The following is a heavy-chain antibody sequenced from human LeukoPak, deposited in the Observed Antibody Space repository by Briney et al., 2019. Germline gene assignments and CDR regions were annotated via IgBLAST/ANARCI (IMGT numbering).Heavy chain of an antibody. V-gene: IGHV3-20*01. CDR3: ARGVVVTVNGPFDY. D-gene: IGHD2-21*02. Sequence: GGSLRLSCAASGFTFDDFGMSWVRQAPGKGLEWVSGINWNGGSTGYADSVKGRFTISRDNAKNSLYLQINSLRADDTALYHCARGVVVTVNGPFDYWGQGILVTVSS. CDR2: INWNGGST. J-gene: IGHJ4*02. CDR1: GFTFDDFG.